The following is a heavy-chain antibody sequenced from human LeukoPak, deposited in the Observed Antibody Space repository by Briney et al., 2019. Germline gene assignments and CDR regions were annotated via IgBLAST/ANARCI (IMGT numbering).Heavy chain of an antibody. CDR3: ARDPGEWELDGLFDY. CDR1: GYTFTSYA. V-gene: IGHV7-4-1*02. CDR2: INTNTGNP. D-gene: IGHD1-26*01. J-gene: IGHJ4*02. Sequence: GASVKVSCKASGYTFTSYAMHWVRQAPGQGLEWMGWINTNTGNPTYAQGFTGRFVFSLDTSVSTAYLQISSLKAEDTAVYYCARDPGEWELDGLFDYWGQGTLVTVSS.